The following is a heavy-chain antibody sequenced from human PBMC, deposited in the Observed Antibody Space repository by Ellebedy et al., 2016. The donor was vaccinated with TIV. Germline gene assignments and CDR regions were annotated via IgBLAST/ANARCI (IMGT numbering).Heavy chain of an antibody. V-gene: IGHV1-8*01. CDR1: GYTFTNYD. D-gene: IGHD3-9*01. CDR2: MNPKSENG. CDR3: ARSSDMDYNYYGMDV. J-gene: IGHJ6*01. Sequence: AASVKVSCKASGYTFTNYDIMWVRQATGQGLEWMGSMNPKSENGGFAQTFQGSVTMTRDTSMSTAYMELSSLRPEDTAVYYCARSSDMDYNYYGMDVWGQGTTVIVSS.